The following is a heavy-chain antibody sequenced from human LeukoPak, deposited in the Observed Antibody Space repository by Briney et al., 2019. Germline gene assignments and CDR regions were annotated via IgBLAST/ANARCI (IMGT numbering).Heavy chain of an antibody. D-gene: IGHD6-6*01. CDR2: ISAYNGNT. V-gene: IGHV1-18*01. Sequence: ASVKVSCKASGYTFTSYGISWVRQAPGQGLEWMGWISAYNGNTNYAQKLQGRVTMTTDTSTSTAYMELRSLRSDDTAVYYCARDSIAAPVDYYYGMDVWSQGTTVTVSS. CDR1: GYTFTSYG. J-gene: IGHJ6*02. CDR3: ARDSIAAPVDYYYGMDV.